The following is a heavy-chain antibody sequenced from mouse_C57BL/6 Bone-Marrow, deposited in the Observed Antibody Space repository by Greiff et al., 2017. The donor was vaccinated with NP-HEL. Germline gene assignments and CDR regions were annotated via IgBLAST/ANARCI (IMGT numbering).Heavy chain of an antibody. CDR3: ARDKRPPFAY. J-gene: IGHJ3*01. CDR1: GFTFSSYA. CDR2: ISDGGSYT. Sequence: EVHLVESGGGLVKPGGSLKLSCAASGFTFSSYAMSWVRQTPEKRLEWVATISDGGSYTYYPDNVKGRFTISRDNAKNNLYLQMSHLKSEDTAMYYCARDKRPPFAYWGQGTLVTVSA. V-gene: IGHV5-4*01.